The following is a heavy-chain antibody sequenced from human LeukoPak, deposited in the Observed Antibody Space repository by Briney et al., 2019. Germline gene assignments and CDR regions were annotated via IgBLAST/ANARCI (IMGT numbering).Heavy chain of an antibody. Sequence: ASVKVSCKASGVTFTSSAMQWVRQARGQRLEWIGWIVVGSGNTNYAQKFQERVTITRDMSTSTAYMELSSLRSEDTAVYYCAADRGVATSHYYYGMDVWGQGTTVTVSS. CDR1: GVTFTSSA. CDR3: AADRGVATSHYYYGMDV. V-gene: IGHV1-58*02. J-gene: IGHJ6*02. CDR2: IVVGSGNT. D-gene: IGHD5-12*01.